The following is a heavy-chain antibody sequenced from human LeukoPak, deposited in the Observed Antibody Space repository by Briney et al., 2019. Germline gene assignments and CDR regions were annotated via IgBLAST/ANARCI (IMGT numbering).Heavy chain of an antibody. V-gene: IGHV1-8*01. CDR3: ARVYSSSWYPTSPRFVDY. D-gene: IGHD6-13*01. Sequence: ASVKVSCKASGCTFTSYDINWVRQATGQGLEWMGWMNPNSGNTGYAQKFQGRVTMTRNTSISTAYMELSSLRSEDTAVYYCARVYSSSWYPTSPRFVDYWGQGTLVTVSS. CDR1: GCTFTSYD. J-gene: IGHJ4*02. CDR2: MNPNSGNT.